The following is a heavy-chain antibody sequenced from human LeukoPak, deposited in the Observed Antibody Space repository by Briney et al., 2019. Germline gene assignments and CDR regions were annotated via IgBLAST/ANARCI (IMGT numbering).Heavy chain of an antibody. CDR1: GFTFSSHG. CDR3: AKGGEWLVDAFDI. CDR2: IWYGGSNK. J-gene: IGHJ3*02. V-gene: IGHV3-30*02. Sequence: GGSLRLSCAASGFTFSSHGMHWVRQAPGKGLEWVAIIWYGGSNKYYADSVKGRFTISRDNSKNTLYLQMNSLRAEDTAVYYCAKGGEWLVDAFDIWGQGTMVTVSS. D-gene: IGHD6-19*01.